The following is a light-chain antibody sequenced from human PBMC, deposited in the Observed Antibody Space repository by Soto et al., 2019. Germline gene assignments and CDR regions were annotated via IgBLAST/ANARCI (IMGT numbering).Light chain of an antibody. CDR1: QGINNH. CDR2: AAS. V-gene: IGKV1-27*01. CDR3: QNYNSAPPAGT. J-gene: IGKJ4*01. Sequence: DFQMTQSPSSLSASVGDRVTITCRASQGINNHLAWFQQKPGKVPKVLIYAASTLQSVVPSRFSGSGSGTDFTLTIISVKPEDVASYYCQNYNSAPPAGTFGGGTKVEIK.